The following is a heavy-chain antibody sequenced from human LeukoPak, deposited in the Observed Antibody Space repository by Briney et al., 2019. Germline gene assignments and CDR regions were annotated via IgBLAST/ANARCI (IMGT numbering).Heavy chain of an antibody. D-gene: IGHD5-18*01. J-gene: IGHJ4*02. V-gene: IGHV4-4*09. CDR2: ISTSGST. CDR1: VASISNYY. Sequence: PSETLSLPCAVSVASISNYYWSWIRQAPGKGLEWIGYISTSGSTNYNPSLKSRVSISLDTSNNRFSLNLNFVTAADTAVYFCASPRTSYRYTFDYWGPGALVTVSS. CDR3: ASPRTSYRYTFDY.